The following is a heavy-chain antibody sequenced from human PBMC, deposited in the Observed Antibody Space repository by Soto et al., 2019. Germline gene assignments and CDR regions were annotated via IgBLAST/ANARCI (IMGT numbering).Heavy chain of an antibody. CDR2: TSYSGST. V-gene: IGHV4-31*03. Sequence: PSETLSLTCTVSGGSLRDYGHFWTWIRQRPGSGLEWVGYTSYSGSTYYNPSLKSRVTISVDTSKNQFSLKLSSVTAADTAVYYCARDGYSYGLGFHYWGQGTLVTVSS. D-gene: IGHD5-18*01. CDR1: GGSLRDYGHF. CDR3: ARDGYSYGLGFHY. J-gene: IGHJ4*02.